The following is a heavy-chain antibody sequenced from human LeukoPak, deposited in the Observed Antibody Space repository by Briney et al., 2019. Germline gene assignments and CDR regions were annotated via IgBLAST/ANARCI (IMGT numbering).Heavy chain of an antibody. CDR3: ARDFRSGFPNWFDP. CDR2: ITGSGAST. J-gene: IGHJ5*02. V-gene: IGHV3-23*01. CDR1: GFTFSSYA. D-gene: IGHD3-3*01. Sequence: PGGSLRLSCAASGFTFSSYAMTWVRQAPGKGLEWVSAITGSGASTFYADSVKGRFTISRDNSKNTLYLQVNSLRAEDAAVYYCARDFRSGFPNWFDPWGQGALVTVSS.